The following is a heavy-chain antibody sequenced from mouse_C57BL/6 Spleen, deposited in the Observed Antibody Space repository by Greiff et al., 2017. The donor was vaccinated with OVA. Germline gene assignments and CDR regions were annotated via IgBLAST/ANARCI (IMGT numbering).Heavy chain of an antibody. V-gene: IGHV3-6*01. D-gene: IGHD2-3*01. J-gene: IGHJ3*01. Sequence: DVQLQESGPGLVKPSQSLSLTCSVTGYSITSGYYWNWIRQFPGNKLEWMGYISYDGSNNYNPSLKNLISITRDTSKNQFFLKLNSVTTEDTATYYCAREGDGSWFAYWGQGTLVTVSA. CDR2: ISYDGSN. CDR3: AREGDGSWFAY. CDR1: GYSITSGYY.